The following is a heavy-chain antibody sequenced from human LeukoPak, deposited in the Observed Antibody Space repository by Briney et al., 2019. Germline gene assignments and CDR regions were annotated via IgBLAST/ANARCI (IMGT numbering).Heavy chain of an antibody. CDR3: ARDGLTANAVDV. CDR2: ISSSSGYT. Sequence: GGSLRLSCAASGFNFSDYYMSWIRQTPEKGLEWIPYISSSSGYTNYVDSVKGRFTTSRENAKNSLYLQMNSLRAEDTAVYYCARDGLTANAVDVWGQGTMVTVSS. D-gene: IGHD2-21*02. J-gene: IGHJ3*01. CDR1: GFNFSDYY. V-gene: IGHV3-11*06.